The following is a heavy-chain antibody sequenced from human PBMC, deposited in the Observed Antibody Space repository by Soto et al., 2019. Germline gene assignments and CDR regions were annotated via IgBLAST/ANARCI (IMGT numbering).Heavy chain of an antibody. Sequence: EVQPVESGGGLVQPGGSLRLSCAASGFTLSGRSMHWVRQAPGKGLVWVSGIANAGTDSTYADSVKGRFTSSRDNAKNMLSLQMNSLRVEDTAVYYCARGWFGPDVWGKGTTVTVSS. CDR1: GFTLSGRS. CDR3: ARGWFGPDV. CDR2: IANAGTDS. J-gene: IGHJ6*04. D-gene: IGHD3-10*01. V-gene: IGHV3-74*01.